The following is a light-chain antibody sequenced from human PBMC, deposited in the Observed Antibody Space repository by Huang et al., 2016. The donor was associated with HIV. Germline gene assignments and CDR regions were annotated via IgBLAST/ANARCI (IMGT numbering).Light chain of an antibody. CDR2: AAS. J-gene: IGKJ3*01. Sequence: ETVMTQSPVTLSVSPGARASLSCRSSQIVSSHLAWYQQKPGQAPRLLMYAASTRATGVPARFSGSGAGTEFTLTISTLQSEDSAVYYCQQYNDFRSTFGPGTRVEIK. V-gene: IGKV3-15*01. CDR3: QQYNDFRST. CDR1: QIVSSH.